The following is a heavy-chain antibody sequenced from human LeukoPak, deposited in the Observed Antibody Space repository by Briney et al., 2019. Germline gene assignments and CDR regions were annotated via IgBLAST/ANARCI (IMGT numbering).Heavy chain of an antibody. CDR3: AKDMDYYGSGSDLDYFDY. CDR2: ISGSGGGS. V-gene: IGHV3-23*01. J-gene: IGHJ4*02. D-gene: IGHD3-10*01. CDR1: GFTFSSYA. Sequence: GGSLRLSCAASGFTFSSYAMSWVRQAPGKGLEWVSAISGSGGGSYYAASLNGRLTISRDNSKNTLYLQMNSLRAEDTAVYYCAKDMDYYGSGSDLDYFDYWGQGTLVTVXS.